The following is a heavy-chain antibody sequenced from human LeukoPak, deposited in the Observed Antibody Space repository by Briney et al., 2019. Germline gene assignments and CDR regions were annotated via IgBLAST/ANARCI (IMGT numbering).Heavy chain of an antibody. Sequence: GASVKVSCKASGGTFSSYAISWVRQAPGQGLEWMGRIIPILGIANYAQKFQGRVTITADKSTSTAYMELSSLRSEDTAVYYCARDGWSVEMATITGNYGMDVWGQGTTVTVSS. V-gene: IGHV1-69*04. J-gene: IGHJ6*02. CDR3: ARDGWSVEMATITGNYGMDV. CDR1: GGTFSSYA. D-gene: IGHD5-24*01. CDR2: IIPILGIA.